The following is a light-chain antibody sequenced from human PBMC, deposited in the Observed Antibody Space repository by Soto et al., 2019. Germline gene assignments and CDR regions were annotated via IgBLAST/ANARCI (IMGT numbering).Light chain of an antibody. Sequence: EIVMTQSPVTLSVSPGERATLSCTASQSVNNNVAWYQQKPGHTPRLLIYSASIGATGTPARFSGSGSGSDFTLTISSLQSEDFAVYYCQQYEKWPPSITFGQGTRLEIK. V-gene: IGKV3-15*01. CDR3: QQYEKWPPSIT. CDR1: QSVNNN. CDR2: SAS. J-gene: IGKJ5*01.